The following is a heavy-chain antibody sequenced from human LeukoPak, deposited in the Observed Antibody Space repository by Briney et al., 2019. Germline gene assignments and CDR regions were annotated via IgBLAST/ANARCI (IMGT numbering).Heavy chain of an antibody. V-gene: IGHV3-15*01. CDR2: IKSKTDGGTT. CDR1: GFTFSDNY. J-gene: IGHJ4*02. D-gene: IGHD6-13*01. CDR3: TTESYSMAAAGEFDY. Sequence: PGGSLRLSCAASGFTFSDNYMTWVRQAPGKGLEWVGRIKSKTDGGTTDYAAPVKGRFTISRDDSKNTLYLQMNSLKTEDTAVYYCTTESYSMAAAGEFDYWGQGTLVTVSS.